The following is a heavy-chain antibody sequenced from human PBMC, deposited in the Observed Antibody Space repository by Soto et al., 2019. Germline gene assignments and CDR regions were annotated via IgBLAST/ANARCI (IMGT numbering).Heavy chain of an antibody. V-gene: IGHV3-23*01. Sequence: GGSLRLSXAASGFTFSSYAMSWVRQAPGKGLEWVSAISGSGGSTYYADSVKGRFTISRDNSKNTLYLQMNSLRAGDTAVYYCAKSPGDYYDSSGYYDYWGQGTLVTVSS. D-gene: IGHD3-22*01. CDR2: ISGSGGST. CDR3: AKSPGDYYDSSGYYDY. J-gene: IGHJ4*02. CDR1: GFTFSSYA.